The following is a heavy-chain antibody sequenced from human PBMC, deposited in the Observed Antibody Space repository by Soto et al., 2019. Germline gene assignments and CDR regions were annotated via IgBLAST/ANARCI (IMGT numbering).Heavy chain of an antibody. CDR1: GFTFSSYA. J-gene: IGHJ1*01. V-gene: IGHV3-30-3*01. Sequence: HPGGSLRLSCAASGFTFSSYAIHWVRQAPGRGLEWVAVISHDGSNKFYADSVKARFTVSRDNSENTLYLQMDSLRPEDTAVYYCAKEAPYSSGWFQYFQHWGQGTLVTVSS. CDR3: AKEAPYSSGWFQYFQH. D-gene: IGHD6-13*01. CDR2: ISHDGSNK.